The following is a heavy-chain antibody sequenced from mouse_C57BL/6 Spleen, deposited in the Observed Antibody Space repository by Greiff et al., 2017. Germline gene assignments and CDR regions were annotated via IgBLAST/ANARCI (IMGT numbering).Heavy chain of an antibody. V-gene: IGHV1-82*01. J-gene: IGHJ4*01. CDR1: GYAFSSSW. CDR3: AYYGSSYYAIDY. Sequence: QVQLQQSGPELVKPGASVKISCKASGYAFSSSWMNWVKQRPGKGLEWIGRIYPGDGDTNYNGKFKGKATLTADKSSSTAYMQLSSLTSEDSAVYFCAYYGSSYYAIDYWGQGTSLTVSS. CDR2: IYPGDGDT. D-gene: IGHD1-1*01.